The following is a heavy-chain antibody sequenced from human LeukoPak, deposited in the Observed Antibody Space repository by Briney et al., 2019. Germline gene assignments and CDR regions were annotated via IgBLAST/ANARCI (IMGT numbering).Heavy chain of an antibody. CDR1: GYTFTGYH. CDR3: ARDYCSSTSCLFDY. J-gene: IGHJ4*02. V-gene: IGHV1-2*06. CDR2: INPNSGDT. Sequence: SVKVSCKASGYTFTGYHMHWARQAPGQGLEWMGRINPNSGDTNYAQKFQGRVTMTRDTSISTAYMELSRLRSDDTAVYYCARDYCSSTSCLFDYWGQGTLVTVSS. D-gene: IGHD2-2*01.